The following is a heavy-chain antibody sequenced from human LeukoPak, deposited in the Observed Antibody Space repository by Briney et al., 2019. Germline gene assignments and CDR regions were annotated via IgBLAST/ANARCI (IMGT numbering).Heavy chain of an antibody. CDR2: INPNSGGT. Sequence: ASVKVSCKASGYTFTGYCMHWVRQAPGQGLEWMGWINPNSGGTNYAQKFQGRVTMTRDTSISTAYMELSRLGSDDTAVYYCARDRVYYYDSSGPTRGMDVWGQGTTVTVSS. D-gene: IGHD3-22*01. CDR1: GYTFTGYC. V-gene: IGHV1-2*02. CDR3: ARDRVYYYDSSGPTRGMDV. J-gene: IGHJ6*02.